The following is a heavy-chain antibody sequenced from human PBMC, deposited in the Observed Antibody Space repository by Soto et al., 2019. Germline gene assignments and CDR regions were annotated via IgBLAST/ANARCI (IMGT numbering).Heavy chain of an antibody. V-gene: IGHV4-59*01. CDR3: ARGWNYYYYYMDV. J-gene: IGHJ6*03. D-gene: IGHD6-19*01. Sequence: SETLSLTCTVSGGSISSYYWSWIRQPPGKGLEWIGYIYYSGSTNYNPSLKSRVTISVDTSKNQFSLKLSSVTAADTAVYDCARGWNYYYYYMDVWGKGTTVTVSS. CDR2: IYYSGST. CDR1: GGSISSYY.